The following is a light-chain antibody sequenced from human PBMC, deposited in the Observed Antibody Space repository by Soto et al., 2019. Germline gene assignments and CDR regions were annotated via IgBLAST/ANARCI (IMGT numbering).Light chain of an antibody. J-gene: IGKJ2*01. CDR3: QQYNNWPYT. CDR2: GAS. V-gene: IGKV3-15*01. CDR1: QSVSSN. Sequence: EIVMTQSPATLSVSPGERATLSCRASQSVSSNLAWYQQKPGQAPRLLIYGASTRATGIPARFSGSRSGTEFTLTISSLQSEDCAVYYCQQYNNWPYTFGQGTKLEI.